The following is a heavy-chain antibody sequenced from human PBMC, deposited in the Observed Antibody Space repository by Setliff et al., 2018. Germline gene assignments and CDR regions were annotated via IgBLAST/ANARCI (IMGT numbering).Heavy chain of an antibody. D-gene: IGHD3-3*01. CDR2: VSVSGDNT. Sequence: PGGSLRLSCAASGLIFNSYAMSWVRQAPGKGLEWVSSVSVSGDNTYYTDSVKGRFTTSRDNSKNTLSLQRSSLRTEDTAIYFCAGQGPIFGSGLIPGFDQWGQGTMVTVSS. CDR1: GLIFNSYA. CDR3: AGQGPIFGSGLIPGFDQ. J-gene: IGHJ4*02. V-gene: IGHV3-23*01.